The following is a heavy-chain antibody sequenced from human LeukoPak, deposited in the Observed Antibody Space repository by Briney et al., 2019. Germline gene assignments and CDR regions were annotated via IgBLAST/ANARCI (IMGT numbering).Heavy chain of an antibody. CDR2: IYYSGST. J-gene: IGHJ4*02. V-gene: IGHV4-59*12. CDR3: ARVTGAAADPRFDY. D-gene: IGHD6-13*01. CDR1: GGSISSYY. Sequence: PSETLSLTCTVSGGSISSYYWSWIRQPPGKGLEWIGYIYYSGSTYYNPSLKSRVTISVDTSKNQFSLKLSSVTAADTAVYYCARVTGAAADPRFDYWGQGTLVTVSS.